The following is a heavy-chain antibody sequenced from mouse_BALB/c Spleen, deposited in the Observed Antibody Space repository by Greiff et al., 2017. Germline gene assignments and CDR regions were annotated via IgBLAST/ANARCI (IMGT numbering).Heavy chain of an antibody. CDR1: GFTFSSYT. Sequence: EVTVVESGGGLVKPGGSLKLSCAASGFTFSSYTMSWVRQTPEKRLEWVATISSGGGNTYYPDSVKGRFTISRDNAKNNLYLQMSSLRSEDTALYYCARWLLRNYAMDYWGQGTSVTVSS. J-gene: IGHJ4*01. D-gene: IGHD2-3*01. CDR3: ARWLLRNYAMDY. V-gene: IGHV5-9*03. CDR2: ISSGGGNT.